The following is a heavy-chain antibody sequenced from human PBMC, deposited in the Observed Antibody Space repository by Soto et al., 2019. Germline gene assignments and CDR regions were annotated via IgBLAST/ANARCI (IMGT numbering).Heavy chain of an antibody. V-gene: IGHV3-30*18. CDR1: GFTFSSYG. CDR2: ISYDGSNK. D-gene: IGHD6-19*01. J-gene: IGHJ4*02. Sequence: GGSLRLSCAASGFTFSSYGMNWVRQAPGKGLEWVAVISYDGSNKYYADSVKGRFTISRDNSKNTLYLQMNSLRAEDTAVYYCAKDGVTAVAVSITIDYWGQGTLVTVSS. CDR3: AKDGVTAVAVSITIDY.